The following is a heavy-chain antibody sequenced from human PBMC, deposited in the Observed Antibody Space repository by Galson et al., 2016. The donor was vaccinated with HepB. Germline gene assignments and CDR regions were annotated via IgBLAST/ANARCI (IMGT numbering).Heavy chain of an antibody. CDR3: AREPYTSSYFDY. CDR1: GYTLTDCY. V-gene: IGHV1-2*04. J-gene: IGHJ4*02. Sequence: SVKVSCKASGYTLTDCYIHWVRQAPGQGLDWMGWINPNSDDTRYAQKFQGWVTMTRDTSITTAYMDLNRLRSDDTAVYFCAREPYTSSYFDYWGQGTPVTVSS. CDR2: INPNSDDT. D-gene: IGHD6-6*01.